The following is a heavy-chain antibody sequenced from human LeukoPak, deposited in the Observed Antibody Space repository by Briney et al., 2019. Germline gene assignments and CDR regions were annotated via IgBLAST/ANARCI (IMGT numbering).Heavy chain of an antibody. Sequence: GGSLRLSCAASGFTFSSYEMNWVRQAPGKGLEWVSYISSSGSTIYYADSVKGRFTISRDNAKNSLYLQMNSLRAEDTAVYYCASMLSYYYDSSGYYGPTPFDYWGQGTLVTVSS. CDR2: ISSSGSTI. J-gene: IGHJ4*02. D-gene: IGHD3-22*01. CDR1: GFTFSSYE. CDR3: ASMLSYYYDSSGYYGPTPFDY. V-gene: IGHV3-48*03.